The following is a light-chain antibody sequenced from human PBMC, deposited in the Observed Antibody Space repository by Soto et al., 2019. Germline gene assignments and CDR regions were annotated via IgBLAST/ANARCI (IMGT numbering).Light chain of an antibody. CDR2: DAS. CDR1: QSVSNSY. J-gene: IGKJ2*01. CDR3: PQFGSSLYT. V-gene: IGKV3-20*01. Sequence: ETVLTQSPGTLSLSPGERATLSCWTSQSVSNSYLAWYQQKPGQAPRLLIYDASSRAPGIPDRFSGSGSGTDFTLTISRLEPEDFAVYYCPQFGSSLYTFGQGTKLEIK.